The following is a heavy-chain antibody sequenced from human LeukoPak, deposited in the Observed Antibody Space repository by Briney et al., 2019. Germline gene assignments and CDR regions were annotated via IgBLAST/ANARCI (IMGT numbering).Heavy chain of an antibody. CDR3: ARDRDSSGWFDY. CDR1: GGSISGFY. CDR2: IYYSGSA. Sequence: SETLSLTCTVSGGSISGFYWGWIRQPPGKGLEWIGFIYYSGSANYNPSLKSRVTMSVDMSKNQFSLKLSSVTAADTAFYYCARDRDSSGWFDYWGQGALVTVSS. J-gene: IGHJ4*02. D-gene: IGHD6-19*01. V-gene: IGHV4-59*01.